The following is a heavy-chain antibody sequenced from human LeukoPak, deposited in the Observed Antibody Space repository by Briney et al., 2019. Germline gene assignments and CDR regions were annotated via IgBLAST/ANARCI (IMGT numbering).Heavy chain of an antibody. D-gene: IGHD4-17*01. J-gene: IGHJ4*02. CDR1: GFTFSSYA. Sequence: GGSLRLSCAASGFTFSSYAMSWVRQAPGKGLEWVSAISGSGGNTYYADSVKGRFTISRDNSKNTLYLQMNSLRAEDTAVYYCAKYYGDYVYYFDYWGQGTLVTVSS. CDR3: AKYYGDYVYYFDY. CDR2: ISGSGGNT. V-gene: IGHV3-23*01.